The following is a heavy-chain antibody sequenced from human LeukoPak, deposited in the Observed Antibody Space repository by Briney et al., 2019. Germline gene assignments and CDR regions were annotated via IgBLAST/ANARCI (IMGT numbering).Heavy chain of an antibody. D-gene: IGHD4-17*01. CDR2: INHSGST. Sequence: SETLSLTCAVYGGSFSGYYWSWIRQPPGKGLEWIGEINHSGSTNYNPSLKSRVTISVDTYKNQFSLKLSSVTAADTAVYYCARPHPPTVTTPYWYFDLWGRGTLVTVSS. J-gene: IGHJ2*01. V-gene: IGHV4-34*01. CDR3: ARPHPPTVTTPYWYFDL. CDR1: GGSFSGYY.